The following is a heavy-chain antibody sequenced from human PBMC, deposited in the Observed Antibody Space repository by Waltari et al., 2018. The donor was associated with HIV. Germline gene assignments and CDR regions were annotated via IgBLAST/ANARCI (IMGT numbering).Heavy chain of an antibody. V-gene: IGHV3-23*01. D-gene: IGHD3-22*01. J-gene: IGHJ4*02. CDR1: GLTFSSYA. CDR2: LRGSGAST. CDR3: AKDSNYDSSGPIDY. Sequence: EVQLLESGGGLVQPGGSLRLSCAASGLTFSSYAMSWVCEVPGKGLEGVSALRGSGASTYYADSVKGRFTISRDNSKNTLYLQMNRLRADDTAVYYCAKDSNYDSSGPIDYWGQGTLVTVSS.